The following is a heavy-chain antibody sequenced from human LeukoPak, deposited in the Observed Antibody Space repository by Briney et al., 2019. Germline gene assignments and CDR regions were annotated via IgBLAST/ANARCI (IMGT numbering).Heavy chain of an antibody. CDR2: ICYSGST. CDR1: GGSISSYY. Sequence: SETLSLTCTVSGGSISSYYWSWIRQPPGKGLEWIGYICYSGSTNYNPSLKSRVTISVDTSKNQFSLKLSSVTAADTAVYYCARSRGLYNWFDPWGQGTLVTVSS. J-gene: IGHJ5*02. CDR3: ARSRGLYNWFDP. V-gene: IGHV4-59*01. D-gene: IGHD4/OR15-4a*01.